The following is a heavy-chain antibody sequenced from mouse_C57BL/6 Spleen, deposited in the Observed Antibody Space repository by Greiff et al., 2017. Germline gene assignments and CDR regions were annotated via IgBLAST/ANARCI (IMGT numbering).Heavy chain of an antibody. Sequence: QVQLQQPGAELVKPGASVKMSCKASGYTFTSYWITWVKQRPGQGLEWIGDIYPGSGRTNYNEKFKSKATLTVDTSSSTAYMQLSSLTSEDSAVYYCARGLGTFYYAMDYWGQGTSVTVSS. D-gene: IGHD4-1*01. CDR1: GYTFTSYW. CDR3: ARGLGTFYYAMDY. J-gene: IGHJ4*01. CDR2: IYPGSGRT. V-gene: IGHV1-55*01.